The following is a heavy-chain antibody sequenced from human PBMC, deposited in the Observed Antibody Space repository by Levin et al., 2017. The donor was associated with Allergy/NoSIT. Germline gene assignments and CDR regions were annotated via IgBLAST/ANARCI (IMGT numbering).Heavy chain of an antibody. CDR3: ARDPYYNSGSYAGD. CDR2: INGDGTGI. Sequence: GGSLRLSCAASGFTFRDYWMQWVRQAPGKGLQWVSRINGDGTGIGYADSVKGRFTISRDNARDTLYLQMNSLRAEDTAVYYCARDPYYNSGSYAGDWGQGTLVTVS. CDR1: GFTFRDYW. V-gene: IGHV3-74*01. J-gene: IGHJ4*02. D-gene: IGHD3-10*01.